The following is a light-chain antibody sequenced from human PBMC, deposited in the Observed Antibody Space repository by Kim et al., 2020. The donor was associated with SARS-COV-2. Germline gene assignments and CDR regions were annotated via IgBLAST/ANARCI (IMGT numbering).Light chain of an antibody. CDR2: HAS. Sequence: SLSPGERVPLSCTASQSVSSYLAWYQQKPGQAPRLLIYHASNRATGIPARFSGGGSGTDFSLTISSLEPEDFAVYYCQQRSNLPLTFGGGTKLEI. V-gene: IGKV3-11*01. CDR1: QSVSSY. J-gene: IGKJ4*01. CDR3: QQRSNLPLT.